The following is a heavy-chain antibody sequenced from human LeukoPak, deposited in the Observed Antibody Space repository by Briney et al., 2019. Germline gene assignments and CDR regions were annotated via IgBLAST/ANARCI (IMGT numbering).Heavy chain of an antibody. Sequence: PAGSLRLSCAASGFTFDDYGMSWARHAPGKGLEWVTGINWGGGSSAYADSVKGRFTISRDKAKNFLYLQMNSLRAEDTALYSWARTVSSAGWSDDAFDIWGQGTMVTVSS. CDR1: GFTFDDYG. CDR2: INWGGGSS. J-gene: IGHJ3*02. D-gene: IGHD6-19*01. V-gene: IGHV3-20*04. CDR3: ARTVSSAGWSDDAFDI.